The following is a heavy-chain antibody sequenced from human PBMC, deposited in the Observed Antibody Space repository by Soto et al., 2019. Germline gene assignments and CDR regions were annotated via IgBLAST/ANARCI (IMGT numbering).Heavy chain of an antibody. CDR2: ISAYNGNI. CDR1: GYTFTSYG. V-gene: IGHV1-18*01. CDR3: ARDLAVGLVDS. J-gene: IGHJ4*02. D-gene: IGHD6-19*01. Sequence: QVQLVQSGAEVKKPGASVKVSCKASGYTFTSYGISWVRQAPGQGLEWMGWISAYNGNIKYAQKRKGRVTMTTDTATSPDSMELRSLRSDDTAVYYCARDLAVGLVDSWDQGTLVTVSS.